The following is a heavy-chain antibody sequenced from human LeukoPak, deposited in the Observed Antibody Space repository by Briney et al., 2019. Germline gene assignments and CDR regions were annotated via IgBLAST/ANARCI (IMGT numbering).Heavy chain of an antibody. V-gene: IGHV1-46*01. CDR2: INPSGGST. CDR3: ARGGPLYYHDQWVAFDI. J-gene: IGHJ3*02. CDR1: GYTFTSYY. D-gene: IGHD3-22*01. Sequence: ASVKVSCKASGYTFTSYYMHWVRQAPGQGLEWMGIINPSGGSTSYAQKFQGRVTMTRNTSTSTVYMELSSLSSEDTAVYYCARGGPLYYHDQWVAFDIWGQGTMVTVSS.